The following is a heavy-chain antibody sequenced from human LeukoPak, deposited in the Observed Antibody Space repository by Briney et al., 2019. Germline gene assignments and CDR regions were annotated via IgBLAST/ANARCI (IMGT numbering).Heavy chain of an antibody. V-gene: IGHV4-34*01. CDR1: GGSFSGYY. D-gene: IGHD6-19*01. CDR3: ARDGPDVAGGAFDI. Sequence: SETLSLTCAVYGGSFSGYYWSWIRQPPGKGLEWIGSIYYSGSTYYNPSLKSRVTISVDTSKNQFSLKLSSVTAADTAVYYCARDGPDVAGGAFDIWGQGTMVTVSS. CDR2: IYYSGST. J-gene: IGHJ3*02.